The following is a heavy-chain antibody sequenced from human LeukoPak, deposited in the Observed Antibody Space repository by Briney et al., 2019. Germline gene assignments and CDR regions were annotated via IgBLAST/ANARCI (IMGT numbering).Heavy chain of an antibody. J-gene: IGHJ5*02. D-gene: IGHD3-22*01. CDR3: ARERYYDSSGSLNWFDP. Sequence: SETLSLTCTVSGGSISSYYWSWIRQSPGKGLEWIGYIYYSGSTNYNPSLKSRVTISVDTSKYQFSLKLSPVTAADTAVYYCARERYYDSSGSLNWFDPWGQGTLVTVSS. CDR2: IYYSGST. CDR1: GGSISSYY. V-gene: IGHV4-59*01.